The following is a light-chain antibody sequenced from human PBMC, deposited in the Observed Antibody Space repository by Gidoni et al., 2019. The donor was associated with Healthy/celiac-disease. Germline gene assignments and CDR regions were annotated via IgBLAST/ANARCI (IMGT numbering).Light chain of an antibody. V-gene: IGLV3-25*03. Sequence: SYELTQPPSVSVSPGQTARITCSGDALPKQYAYWYQQKPGQAPVLAIYKDSERPSGIPERFSGSSSGTTVTLTISGVQAEDEADYYCQSADSSGTWVFGGGTKLTVL. CDR2: KDS. CDR1: ALPKQY. CDR3: QSADSSGTWV. J-gene: IGLJ3*02.